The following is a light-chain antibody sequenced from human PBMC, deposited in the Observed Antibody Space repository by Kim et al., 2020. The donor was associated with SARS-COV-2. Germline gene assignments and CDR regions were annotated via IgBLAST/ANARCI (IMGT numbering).Light chain of an antibody. CDR3: QTWGTGLAWV. J-gene: IGLJ3*02. CDR2: LNSDGSH. CDR1: SGHSSYA. Sequence: SVKLTCTLSSGHSSYAIAWHQQQPEKGPRYLMKLNSDGSHSKGDGIPDRFSGSSSGAERYLTISSLQSEDEADYYCQTWGTGLAWVFGGGTQLTVL. V-gene: IGLV4-69*01.